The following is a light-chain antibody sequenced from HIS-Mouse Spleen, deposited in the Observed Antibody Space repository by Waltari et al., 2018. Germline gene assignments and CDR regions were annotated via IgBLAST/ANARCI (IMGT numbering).Light chain of an antibody. Sequence: DVVMTQSPLSLPVTLGQPASISCRSSQSLVHSAGNTYLNWFQQRPGQSPRRLIYKVSNRDSGVPDRFSGSGSGTDFTLKISRVEAEDVGVYYCMQGTHWLTFGGGTKVEIK. J-gene: IGKJ4*01. CDR3: MQGTHWLT. CDR1: QSLVHSAGNTY. V-gene: IGKV2-30*02. CDR2: KVS.